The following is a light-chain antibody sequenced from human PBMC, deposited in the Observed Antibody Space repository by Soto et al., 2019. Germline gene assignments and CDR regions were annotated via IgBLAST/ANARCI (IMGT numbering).Light chain of an antibody. CDR1: SSDVGGYNY. Sequence: QSALTQPASVSGSPGQSITISCTGTSSDVGGYNYVSWYQQHPGKAPKLIIFEVSNRPSGVSDRFSGSKSGNTASLTISGLQAEDEADYYCNSYTSSIPLVFGGGTKLTVL. CDR3: NSYTSSIPLV. V-gene: IGLV2-14*01. CDR2: EVS. J-gene: IGLJ3*02.